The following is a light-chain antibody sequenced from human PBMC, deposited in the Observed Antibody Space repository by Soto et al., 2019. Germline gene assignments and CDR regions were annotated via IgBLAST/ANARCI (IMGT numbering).Light chain of an antibody. V-gene: IGKV1-5*01. Sequence: EIQMNQCTCTRCASVEDRVTLTCRASQSISSWLAWYQQKPGKAPKLLIYDGYTLESGVPSRFSGSGSGTEFTLTIGSLQPEDFANYYCQQYDTYFRYTFCQGTKVDIK. CDR3: QQYDTYFRYT. CDR1: QSISSW. J-gene: IGKJ2*01. CDR2: DGY.